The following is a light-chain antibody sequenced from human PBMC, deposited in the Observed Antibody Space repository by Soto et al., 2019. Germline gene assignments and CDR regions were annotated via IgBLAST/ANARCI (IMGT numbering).Light chain of an antibody. CDR2: SNN. V-gene: IGLV1-44*01. J-gene: IGLJ3*02. Sequence: QSVLTQPPSASGTHGQRVTISCSGSSSNIGSNTVNWYQQLPGTAPKLLIYSNNQRPSGVPDRFSGSKSGTSASLAISGLQSEDEADYYCAAWADSLNGWVFGGGTKLTVL. CDR1: SSNIGSNT. CDR3: AAWADSLNGWV.